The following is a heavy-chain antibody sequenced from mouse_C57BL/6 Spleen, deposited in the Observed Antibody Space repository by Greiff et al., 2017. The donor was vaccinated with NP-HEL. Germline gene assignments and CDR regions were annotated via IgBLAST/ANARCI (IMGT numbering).Heavy chain of an antibody. Sequence: VQLQQPGAELVKPGASVKMSCKASGYTFTSYWITWVKQRPGQGLEWIGDIYPGSGSTNYNEKFKSKATLTVDTSSSTAYMQLSSLTSEDSAVYYCARADYDYDGNAMDYWGQGTSVTVSS. CDR1: GYTFTSYW. J-gene: IGHJ4*01. V-gene: IGHV1-55*01. CDR3: ARADYDYDGNAMDY. CDR2: IYPGSGST. D-gene: IGHD2-4*01.